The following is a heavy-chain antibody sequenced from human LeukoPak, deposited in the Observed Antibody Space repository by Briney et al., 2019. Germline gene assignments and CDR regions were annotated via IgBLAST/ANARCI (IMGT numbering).Heavy chain of an antibody. D-gene: IGHD6-13*01. V-gene: IGHV3-30*18. Sequence: GGSLRLSCAASGFTFSRYGLHWVRQAPGKGLEWVAVLANDGKDKKYRDSVKGRFSISRDNSKSTLYLQMNSLRAEDTGVYYCAKDQQVGAAAYYFDSWGQGTLVTVPS. CDR1: GFTFSRYG. J-gene: IGHJ4*02. CDR2: LANDGKDK. CDR3: AKDQQVGAAAYYFDS.